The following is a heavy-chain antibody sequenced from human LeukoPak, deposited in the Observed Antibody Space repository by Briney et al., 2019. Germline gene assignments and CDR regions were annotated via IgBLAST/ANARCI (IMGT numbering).Heavy chain of an antibody. J-gene: IGHJ4*02. CDR3: ARLPDY. CDR1: GGSISGSHYY. Sequence: SETLSLTCTVSGGSISGSHYYWGWIRQPPGKGLEWIGSINYSGSTYYNPSLKTRVTISVDTSKNQFSLRLNSVTAADTAVYYCARLPDYWGQGTQVTVSS. V-gene: IGHV4-39*01. CDR2: INYSGST.